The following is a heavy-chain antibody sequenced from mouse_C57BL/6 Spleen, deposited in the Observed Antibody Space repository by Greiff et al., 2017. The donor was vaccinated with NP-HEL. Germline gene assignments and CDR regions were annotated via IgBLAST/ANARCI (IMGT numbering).Heavy chain of an antibody. CDR1: GYTFTSYW. D-gene: IGHD1-1*01. V-gene: IGHV1-5*01. CDR3: TSPKYYGSSYVRSYFDY. CDR2: IYPGNSDT. J-gene: IGHJ2*01. Sequence: VHVKQSGTVLARPGASVKMSCKTSGYTFTSYWMHWVNQRPGQGLEWIGAIYPGNSDTSYNQKFKGKAKLTAVTSASTAYMELSSLTNEDSAVYYCTSPKYYGSSYVRSYFDYWGQGTTLTVSS.